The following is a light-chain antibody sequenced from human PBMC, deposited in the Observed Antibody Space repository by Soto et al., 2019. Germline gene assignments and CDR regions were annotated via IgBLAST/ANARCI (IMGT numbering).Light chain of an antibody. Sequence: DIQMTQSPSTLSASVGDRVTITCRASQSISSWLAWYQQKPGKAPKLLIYKASNLESGVPSRFSGSGSGTEFTLTISSLQPDDFATYYCQQYNSYLMYTFGQGTKREIK. J-gene: IGKJ2*01. CDR3: QQYNSYLMYT. V-gene: IGKV1-5*03. CDR1: QSISSW. CDR2: KAS.